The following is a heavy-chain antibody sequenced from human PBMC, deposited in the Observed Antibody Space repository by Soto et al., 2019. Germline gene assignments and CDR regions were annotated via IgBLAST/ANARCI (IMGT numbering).Heavy chain of an antibody. V-gene: IGHV3-30*18. D-gene: IGHD3-3*01. CDR1: GFTFSSYG. J-gene: IGHJ6*02. Sequence: GGSLRLSCAASGFTFSSYGMHWVRQAPGKGLEWVAVISYDGSNKYYADSVKGRFTISRDNSKNTLYLQMNSLRAEDTAVYYCAKNSGPFGVVVKVMEVWGQGTTVTVSS. CDR2: ISYDGSNK. CDR3: AKNSGPFGVVVKVMEV.